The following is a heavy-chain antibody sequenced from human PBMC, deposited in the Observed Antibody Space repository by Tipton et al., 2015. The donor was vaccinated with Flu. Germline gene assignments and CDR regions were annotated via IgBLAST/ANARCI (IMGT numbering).Heavy chain of an antibody. CDR3: ARVGVTGHYYIDV. Sequence: QSGAEVKKPGSSVKVSCKASGGTFSTYCITWVRQAPGQGLEWMGGINPFFGPPQYAQKFQGRVTITADESTSTAYMELSSLRSDDTAVYYCARVGVTGHYYIDVWGRGTTVTVSS. V-gene: IGHV1-69*01. D-gene: IGHD3-10*01. CDR1: GGTFSTYC. J-gene: IGHJ6*03. CDR2: INPFFGPP.